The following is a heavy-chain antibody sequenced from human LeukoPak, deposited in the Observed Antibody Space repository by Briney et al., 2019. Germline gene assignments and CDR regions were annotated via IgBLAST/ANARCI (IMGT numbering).Heavy chain of an antibody. Sequence: ASVKVSCKASGYTFTSYGISWVRQAPGQGLEWMGWISAYNRNTNYAQKLQGRVTMTTDTSTSTAYMELRSLRSDDTAVYYCARSGTGSGWYYYFDYWGQGTLVTVSS. J-gene: IGHJ4*02. CDR1: GYTFTSYG. D-gene: IGHD6-19*01. CDR3: ARSGTGSGWYYYFDY. V-gene: IGHV1-18*01. CDR2: ISAYNRNT.